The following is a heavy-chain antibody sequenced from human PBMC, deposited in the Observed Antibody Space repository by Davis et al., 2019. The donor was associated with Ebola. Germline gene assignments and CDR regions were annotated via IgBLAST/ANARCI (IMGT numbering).Heavy chain of an antibody. D-gene: IGHD6-13*01. J-gene: IGHJ6*02. V-gene: IGHV1-18*04. CDR2: ISAYNGNT. CDR1: GYTFTGYY. CDR3: ARAPFVAAAGTGGLYYYYGMDV. Sequence: AASVKVSCKASGYTFTGYYMHWVRQAPGQGLEWMGWISAYNGNTNYAQKLQGRVTMTTDTSTSTAYMELRSLRSDDTAVYYCARAPFVAAAGTGGLYYYYGMDVWGQGTTVTVSS.